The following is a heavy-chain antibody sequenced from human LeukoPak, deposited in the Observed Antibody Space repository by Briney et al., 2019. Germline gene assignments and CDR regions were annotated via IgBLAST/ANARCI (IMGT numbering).Heavy chain of an antibody. D-gene: IGHD6-13*01. V-gene: IGHV4-61*08. CDR1: GDSISSGAYY. J-gene: IGHJ4*02. Sequence: SETLSLTCTVSGDSISSGAYYWNWIRQPPGKGLEWIGYIYYSGSTNYNPSLKSRVTISVDTSKNKFSLKLSSVTAADTAVYYCARGERTGYSSSWFDYWGQGTLVTVSS. CDR3: ARGERTGYSSSWFDY. CDR2: IYYSGST.